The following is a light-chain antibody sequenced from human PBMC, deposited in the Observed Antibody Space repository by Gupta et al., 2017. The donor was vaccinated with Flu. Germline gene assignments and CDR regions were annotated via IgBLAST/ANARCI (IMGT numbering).Light chain of an antibody. CDR3: QQYYSTPFT. J-gene: IGKJ3*01. V-gene: IGKV4-1*01. CDR2: WAS. Sequence: DIVMTLSPDSLPVSLGERATINCKSSQSVLYSSNNKNYLAWYQQRPGQPPKVLLYWASTRESGVPDRFSGSGSGTDFTLTISSLQAEDVAVYYCQQYYSTPFTFGPGTKVDIK. CDR1: QSVLYSSNNKNY.